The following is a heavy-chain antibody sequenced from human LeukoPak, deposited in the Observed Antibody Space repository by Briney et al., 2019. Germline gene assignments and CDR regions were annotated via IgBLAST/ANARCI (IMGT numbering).Heavy chain of an antibody. J-gene: IGHJ6*03. V-gene: IGHV3-11*01. CDR3: ARSIAAADGGVYYYMDV. CDR2: ISSSGSNI. CDR1: GFTFSDYY. Sequence: SGGSLRLSCAASGFTFSDYYMSWVRQAPGKGVEWVSYISSSGSNINYADCVKGRFTISRDNAKNSLYLQMNSLRAEDTAVYFCARSIAAADGGVYYYMDVWGKGTPVTISS. D-gene: IGHD6-25*01.